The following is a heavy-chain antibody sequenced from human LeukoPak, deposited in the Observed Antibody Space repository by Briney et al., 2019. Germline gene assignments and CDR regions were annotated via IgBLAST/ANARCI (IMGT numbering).Heavy chain of an antibody. J-gene: IGHJ4*02. CDR3: ARGSPPRRNYDSRGYYSYYFDY. CDR1: GYTFTNYY. CDR2: INPGGRST. Sequence: ASVKVSCKASGYTFTNYYIHWVRQAPGQGLEWMGIINPGGRSTSYAQKFQGRVTMTRDTSTSTVYMELSSLRSDDTAVYYCARGSPPRRNYDSRGYYSYYFDYWGQGTLVTVSS. V-gene: IGHV1-46*01. D-gene: IGHD3-22*01.